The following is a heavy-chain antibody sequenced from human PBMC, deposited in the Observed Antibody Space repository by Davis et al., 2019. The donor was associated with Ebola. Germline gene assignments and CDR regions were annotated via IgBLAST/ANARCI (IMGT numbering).Heavy chain of an antibody. D-gene: IGHD6-6*01. CDR1: GYTFTSYA. Sequence: AASVKVSCKASGYTFTSYAMHWVRQAPGQRLEWMGWINARNGNTKNSQKFQGRVTITRDTSVSTAYMGLSSLRSEETAVYYCARDRAGWYSSSSGWFDPWGQGTLVTVSS. CDR3: ARDRAGWYSSSSGWFDP. V-gene: IGHV1-3*01. CDR2: INARNGNT. J-gene: IGHJ5*02.